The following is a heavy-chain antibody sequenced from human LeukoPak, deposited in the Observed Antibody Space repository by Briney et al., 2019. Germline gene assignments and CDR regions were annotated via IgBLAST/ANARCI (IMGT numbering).Heavy chain of an antibody. CDR1: GFTFRSYA. Sequence: GGSLRLSCAASGFTFRSYAMSWVRQAPGKGLEWVSAISSGSGTYYGDSVKGRFTISRDNSKNTVYLQINSLRAEDTAVYYCAKDEGSSSWYFPFDSWGQGTLVTVSS. J-gene: IGHJ4*02. D-gene: IGHD6-13*01. CDR3: AKDEGSSSWYFPFDS. CDR2: ISSGSGT. V-gene: IGHV3-23*05.